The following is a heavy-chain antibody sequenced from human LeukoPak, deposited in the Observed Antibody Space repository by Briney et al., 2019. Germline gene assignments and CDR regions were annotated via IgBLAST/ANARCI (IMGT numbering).Heavy chain of an antibody. V-gene: IGHV4-59*01. Sequence: SETQSLTCTVSGGSISSYYWSWIRQSPGKGLEWIGNISYSGSTNYNPSLKSRVTISVDTSKKQFSLKLSSVTAADTAVYYCARASGLLRFLEWLPAYFDYWGQGTVVTVSS. CDR3: ARASGLLRFLEWLPAYFDY. CDR2: ISYSGST. D-gene: IGHD3-3*01. CDR1: GGSISSYY. J-gene: IGHJ4*02.